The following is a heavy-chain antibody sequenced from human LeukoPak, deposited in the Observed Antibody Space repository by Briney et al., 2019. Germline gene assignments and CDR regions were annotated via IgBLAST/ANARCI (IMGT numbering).Heavy chain of an antibody. CDR1: GFTFSSYA. V-gene: IGHV3-23*01. D-gene: IGHD3-22*01. Sequence: GGSLRLSCAASGFTFSSYAMSWVRQAPGKGLEWVSAISGGGGSTYYADSVKGRFTISRDNSKNTLYLQMNSLRAEDTAVYYCAKDAGAMAAYYYDSSGYLDAFDIWGQGTMVTVSS. CDR2: ISGGGGST. J-gene: IGHJ3*02. CDR3: AKDAGAMAAYYYDSSGYLDAFDI.